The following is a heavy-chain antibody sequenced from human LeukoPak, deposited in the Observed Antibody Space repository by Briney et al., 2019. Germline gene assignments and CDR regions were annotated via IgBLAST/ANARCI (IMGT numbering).Heavy chain of an antibody. CDR2: IKKTGSET. J-gene: IGHJ4*02. D-gene: IGHD2-15*01. CDR3: AREDGYCSGGNCYSYFDS. V-gene: IGHV3-7*01. CDR1: GFTFSSSV. Sequence: GGSLRLSCVGSGFTFSSSVMSWVRQAPGKGLEWVAYIKKTGSETYYVDSVKGRFTITRDNTRNSLFLQMYSLRAEDTAVYFCAREDGYCSGGNCYSYFDSWGQGTLVTVSS.